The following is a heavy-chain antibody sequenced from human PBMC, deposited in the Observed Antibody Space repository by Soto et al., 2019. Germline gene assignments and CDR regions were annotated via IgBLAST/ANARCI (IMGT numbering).Heavy chain of an antibody. D-gene: IGHD2-2*01. CDR2: IKQDGSEK. Sequence: VGSLRHCYAVLELKCRTYGMSWLRQATGKGLEWVATIKQDGSEKYHVDSVKGRFTISRDNAKESLYLEMNSLRAEDTAVYFCVRGCGRSSCPYYFDYWGQGSLVTVSS. CDR3: VRGCGRSSCPYYFDY. J-gene: IGHJ4*02. V-gene: IGHV3-7*01. CDR1: ELKCRTYG.